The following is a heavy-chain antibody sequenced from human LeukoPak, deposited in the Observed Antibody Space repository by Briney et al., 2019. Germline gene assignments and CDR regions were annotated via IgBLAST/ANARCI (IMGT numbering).Heavy chain of an antibody. CDR2: INHSGST. V-gene: IGHV4-34*01. Sequence: SETLSLTCAVYGGSFSGYYWSWIRQPPGKGLEWIGEINHSGSTNYNPSLKSRVTISVDTSKNQFSLKLSSVTAADTAVYYCAREGPIVAVDYWGQGTLVTVSS. D-gene: IGHD5-12*01. CDR1: GGSFSGYY. J-gene: IGHJ4*02. CDR3: AREGPIVAVDY.